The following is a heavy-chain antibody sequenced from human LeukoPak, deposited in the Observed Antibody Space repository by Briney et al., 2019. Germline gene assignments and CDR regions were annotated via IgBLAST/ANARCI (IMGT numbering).Heavy chain of an antibody. CDR2: IYYSGST. Sequence: SSETLSLTCTVSGGSVSSGSYYWSWIRQPPGKGLEWIGYIYYSGSTNYNPSLKSRVTISVDTSKNQFSLKLSSVTAADTAVYYCARGPLVLRYFDWLLPYYFDYWGQGTLVTVSS. CDR1: GGSVSSGSYY. V-gene: IGHV4-61*01. CDR3: ARGPLVLRYFDWLLPYYFDY. D-gene: IGHD3-9*01. J-gene: IGHJ4*02.